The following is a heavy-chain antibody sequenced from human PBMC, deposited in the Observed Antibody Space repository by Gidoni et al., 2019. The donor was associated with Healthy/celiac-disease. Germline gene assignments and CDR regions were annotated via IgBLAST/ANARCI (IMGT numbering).Heavy chain of an antibody. V-gene: IGHV4-34*01. CDR3: ATGYSHYDY. J-gene: IGHJ4*02. CDR2: INHSGST. Sequence: WSWIRQPPGKGLEWIGEINHSGSTNYNPSLKSRVTISVDTSKNQFSLKLSSVTAADTAVYYCATGYSHYDYWAQGTLVTVSS. D-gene: IGHD5-18*01.